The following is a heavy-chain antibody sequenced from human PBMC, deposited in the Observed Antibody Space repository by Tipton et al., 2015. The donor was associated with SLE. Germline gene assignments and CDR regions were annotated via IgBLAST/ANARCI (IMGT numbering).Heavy chain of an antibody. Sequence: TLSLTCTVSGVSLSSAAYYWIWIRQHPGQGLEWIGYIYYSGSTYYNPSLKSRLTISVDTSKNQFSLQLRSVSAADTAVYYCARGGASSRYFNSWSKGKLVTDSS. CDR3: ARGGASSRYFNS. D-gene: IGHD6-13*01. CDR2: IYYSGST. V-gene: IGHV4-31*03. J-gene: IGHJ4*02. CDR1: GVSLSSAAYY.